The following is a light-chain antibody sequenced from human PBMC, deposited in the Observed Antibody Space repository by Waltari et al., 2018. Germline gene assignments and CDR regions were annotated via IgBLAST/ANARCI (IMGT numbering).Light chain of an antibody. Sequence: DIQMTQSPYTLSASVGDRVTITCRARQSISSWVALYQQKPGTAPKLLIYKASTLESGVPSRFSGSGSGPEFTLTINSLQPDDFATYYCQQYNGYWTFGQGTKVEIK. J-gene: IGKJ1*01. CDR3: QQYNGYWT. V-gene: IGKV1-5*03. CDR2: KAS. CDR1: QSISSW.